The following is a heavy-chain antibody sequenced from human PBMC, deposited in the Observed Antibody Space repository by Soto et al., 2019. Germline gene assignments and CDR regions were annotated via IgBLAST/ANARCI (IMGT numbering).Heavy chain of an antibody. V-gene: IGHV3-23*01. J-gene: IGHJ4*02. CDR1: GFTFSSYA. CDR3: AGRSSGLYFDF. Sequence: EVQLLESGGGLVQPGGSLRLSCAASGFTFSSYAMSWVRQAPGKGLEWVSVISGSGGSTYYADSVKGRFTISRDNSKNTLYLQMNSLGAEDTAVYYCAGRSSGLYFDFWGQGNLVTVSS. D-gene: IGHD6-19*01. CDR2: ISGSGGST.